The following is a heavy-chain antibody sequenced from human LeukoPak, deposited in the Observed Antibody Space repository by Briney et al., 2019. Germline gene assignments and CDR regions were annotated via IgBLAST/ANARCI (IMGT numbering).Heavy chain of an antibody. V-gene: IGHV3-7*01. CDR3: AKGSSWYTTTNYFDY. Sequence: GGSLRLSCAASGFSFTTYWMSGVGQAPGKGLEWVANINQDGTEKYYVDSVKGRFTISRDNSKNTLYLQMNSLRAEDTAVYYCAKGSSWYTTTNYFDYWGQGTLVTVSS. CDR2: INQDGTEK. D-gene: IGHD6-13*01. CDR1: GFSFTTYW. J-gene: IGHJ4*02.